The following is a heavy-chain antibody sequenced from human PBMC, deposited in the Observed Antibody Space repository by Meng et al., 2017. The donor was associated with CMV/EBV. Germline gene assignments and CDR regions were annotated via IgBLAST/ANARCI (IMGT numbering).Heavy chain of an antibody. J-gene: IGHJ6*02. CDR1: GYTFTSYA. CDR2: INTNTGNP. V-gene: IGHV7-4-1*01. Sequence: ASVKVSCKASGYTFTSYAMNWVRQAPGQGLEWMGWINTNTGNPTYAQGFTGRFVFSLDTSVSTAYLQICSLKAEDTAVYYCARDGAARPSYYHYGMDVWGQGTTVTVSS. D-gene: IGHD6-6*01. CDR3: ARDGAARPSYYHYGMDV.